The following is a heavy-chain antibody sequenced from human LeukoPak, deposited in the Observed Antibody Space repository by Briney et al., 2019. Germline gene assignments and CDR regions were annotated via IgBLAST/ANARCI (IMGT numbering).Heavy chain of an antibody. Sequence: SETLSLTCTVSGGSISSYYGSWIRQPPGKGLEWIGYMYYSGSTNYNPSLKSRVTISVDTSKNQFSLKLSSVTAADTAVYYCARGSSGWYSDYYYGMDVWGQGTTVTVSS. CDR3: ARGSSGWYSDYYYGMDV. V-gene: IGHV4-59*01. J-gene: IGHJ6*02. CDR2: MYYSGST. CDR1: GGSISSYY. D-gene: IGHD6-19*01.